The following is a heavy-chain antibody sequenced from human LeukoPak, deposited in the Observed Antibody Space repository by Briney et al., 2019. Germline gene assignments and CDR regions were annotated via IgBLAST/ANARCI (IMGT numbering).Heavy chain of an antibody. CDR3: ARLFSSSWYRGAFDI. Sequence: PSETLSLTCTVSGGSVSSRSFYWSWIRQPPGKGLEWIGVIYYTGSTYYNPALKSRVTISVDMSKNQFSLKLSSVTAADTAVYYCARLFSSSWYRGAFDIWGPGKLLTVSS. J-gene: IGHJ3*02. D-gene: IGHD6-13*01. CDR2: IYYTGST. V-gene: IGHV4-61*01. CDR1: GGSVSSRSFY.